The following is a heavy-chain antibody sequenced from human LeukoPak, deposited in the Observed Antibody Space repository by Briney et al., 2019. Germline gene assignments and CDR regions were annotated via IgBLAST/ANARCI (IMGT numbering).Heavy chain of an antibody. J-gene: IGHJ4*02. CDR2: ISGSGGST. Sequence: GGSLRLSCAASGFTFRNYWMGWVRQAPGKGLEWVSAISGSGGSTYYADSVKGRFTISRDNSKNTLYLQMNSLRAEDTAVYYCAKVATELRYFDYWGQGTLVTVSS. CDR3: AKVATELRYFDY. V-gene: IGHV3-23*01. CDR1: GFTFRNYW. D-gene: IGHD3-9*01.